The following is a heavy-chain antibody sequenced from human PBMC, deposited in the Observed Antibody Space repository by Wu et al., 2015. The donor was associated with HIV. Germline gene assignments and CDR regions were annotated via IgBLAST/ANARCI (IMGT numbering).Heavy chain of an antibody. V-gene: IGHV1-69*01. CDR3: ARCGWRHTGEWAFDI. J-gene: IGHJ3*02. D-gene: IGHD1-14*01. Sequence: TANYAQKFQGRVTITADESTSTAYMELSSLRSEDTAVYYCARCGWRHTGEWAFDIWGQGTMVTVSS. CDR2: TA.